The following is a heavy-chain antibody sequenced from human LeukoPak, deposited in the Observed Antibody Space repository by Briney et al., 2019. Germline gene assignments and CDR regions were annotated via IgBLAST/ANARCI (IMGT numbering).Heavy chain of an antibody. CDR3: AKEESDWSSLCYYYHYMDV. J-gene: IGHJ6*03. CDR2: IYYSGST. D-gene: IGHD3-9*01. Sequence: PSETLSLTCTVSGGSISSSSYYWGWIRQPPGKGLEWIGSIYYSGSTYYHPSLKSRVTISMDTSKSQFSLRLTSVTAADTAVYYCAKEESDWSSLCYYYHYMDVWGKGTTVTISS. V-gene: IGHV4-39*07. CDR1: GGSISSSSYY.